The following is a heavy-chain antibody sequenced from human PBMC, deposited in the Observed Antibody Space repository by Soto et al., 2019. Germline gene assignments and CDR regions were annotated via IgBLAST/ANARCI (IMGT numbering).Heavy chain of an antibody. CDR1: GGSVSSGSYY. J-gene: IGHJ4*02. CDR3: ARVSNAIPNFDY. CDR2: IYYSGST. V-gene: IGHV4-61*01. D-gene: IGHD3-3*02. Sequence: QVQLQESGPGLVKPSETLSLTCTVSGGSVSSGSYYWSWIRQPPGKGLEWIGYIYYSGSTNYHPPLKSRVPISVDTSKNQFSLKLSSVTAADTAVYYCARVSNAIPNFDYWGQGTLVTVSS.